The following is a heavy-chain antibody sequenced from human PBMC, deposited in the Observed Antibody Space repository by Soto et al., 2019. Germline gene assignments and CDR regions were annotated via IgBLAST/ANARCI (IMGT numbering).Heavy chain of an antibody. CDR1: GFSFSKYG. D-gene: IGHD6-19*01. CDR3: ARGPLRPSVYINGPDY. V-gene: IGHV3-33*01. Sequence: QVKLVESGGGVVQPGRSLRLSCTTSGFSFSKYGMHWVRQAPGKGLEWLAVIWFDGTNKYYADSVKGRFTISRDNSKNTLYLQMNSLRAEDPAVYYCARGPLRPSVYINGPDYWGPGTLVNVSS. CDR2: IWFDGTNK. J-gene: IGHJ4*02.